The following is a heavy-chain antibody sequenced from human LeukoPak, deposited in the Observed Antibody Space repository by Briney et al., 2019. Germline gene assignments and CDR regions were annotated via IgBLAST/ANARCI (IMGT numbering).Heavy chain of an antibody. CDR3: ARVGDYYDSEGLDY. V-gene: IGHV3-53*01. CDR1: GFTVSSNY. D-gene: IGHD3-22*01. CDR2: IYSGGST. Sequence: GGSLRLTCAASGFTVSSNYMSWVRQAPGKGLEWVSVIYSGGSTYYADSVKGRFTISRDNSKNTLYLQMNSLRAEDTAVYYCARVGDYYDSEGLDYWGQGTLVTVSS. J-gene: IGHJ4*02.